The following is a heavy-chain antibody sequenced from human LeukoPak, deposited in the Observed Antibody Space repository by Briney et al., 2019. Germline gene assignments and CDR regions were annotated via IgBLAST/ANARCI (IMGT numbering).Heavy chain of an antibody. Sequence: SETLSLTCAVYGGSFSGYYWSWIRQPPGKGLEWIGEINHSGSTNYNPSLKSRVTISVDTSKNQFSLKLSYVTAADTAVYYCARGPKVVVAATFDYWGQGTLVTVSS. D-gene: IGHD2-15*01. V-gene: IGHV4-34*01. CDR1: GGSFSGYY. J-gene: IGHJ4*02. CDR2: INHSGST. CDR3: ARGPKVVVAATFDY.